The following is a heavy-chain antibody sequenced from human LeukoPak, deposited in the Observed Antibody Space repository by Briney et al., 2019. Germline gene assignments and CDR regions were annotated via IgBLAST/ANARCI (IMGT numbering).Heavy chain of an antibody. CDR2: INQGGSDK. J-gene: IGHJ4*02. D-gene: IGHD6-13*01. V-gene: IGHV3-7*04. Sequence: GGSLRLSCAASGFTFSSYWMTWVRQAPGKGLEWVAQINQGGSDKYYVDSVKGRFTISRDAKNSLFLQMNSLRAEDTAVYFCARDKGYSTFDYWGQGTLVTVSS. CDR1: GFTFSSYW. CDR3: ARDKGYSTFDY.